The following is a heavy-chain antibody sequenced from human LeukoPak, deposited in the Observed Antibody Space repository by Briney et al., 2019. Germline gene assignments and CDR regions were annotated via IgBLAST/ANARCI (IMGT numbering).Heavy chain of an antibody. CDR1: GGFFSGNY. V-gene: IGHV4-39*01. CDR2: IYYRGNT. J-gene: IGHJ4*02. Sequence: SETLSLTCGVFGGFFSGNYWSWLRQPPGKGLEWIGSIYYRGNTYYNASLKSQVSISIDTSKNRFSLKLASVTAADTAVYYCARQTGSGLFILPGGQGTLVTVSS. D-gene: IGHD3/OR15-3a*01. CDR3: ARQTGSGLFILP.